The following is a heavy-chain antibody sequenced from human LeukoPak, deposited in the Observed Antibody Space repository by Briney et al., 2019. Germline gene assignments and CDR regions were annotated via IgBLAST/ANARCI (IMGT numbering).Heavy chain of an antibody. J-gene: IGHJ3*02. V-gene: IGHV1-69*06. D-gene: IGHD3-22*01. CDR1: GGTFGSYA. CDR3: AREYYYDSSGSDTDAFDI. CDR2: IIPIFGTA. Sequence: SVKVSCKASGGTFGSYAISWVRQAPGQGLEWMGGIIPIFGTANYAQKFQGRVTITADKSTSTAYMELSSLRSEDTAVYYCAREYYYDSSGSDTDAFDIWGQGTMVTVSS.